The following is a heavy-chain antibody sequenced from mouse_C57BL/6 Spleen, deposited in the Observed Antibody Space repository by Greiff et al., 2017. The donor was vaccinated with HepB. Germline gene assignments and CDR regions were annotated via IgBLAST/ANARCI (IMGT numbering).Heavy chain of an antibody. J-gene: IGHJ4*01. CDR2: ISYDGSN. D-gene: IGHD2-4*01. Sequence: EVQVVESGPGLVKPSQSLSLTCSVTGYSITSGYYWNWIRQFPGNKLEWMGYISYDGSNNYNPSLKNRISITRDTSKNQFFLKLNSVTTEDTATYYCANIYYDYDRAMDYWGQGTSVTVSS. CDR1: GYSITSGYY. V-gene: IGHV3-6*01. CDR3: ANIYYDYDRAMDY.